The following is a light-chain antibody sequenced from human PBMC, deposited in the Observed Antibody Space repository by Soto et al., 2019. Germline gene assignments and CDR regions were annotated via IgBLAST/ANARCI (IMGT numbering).Light chain of an antibody. J-gene: IGKJ1*01. CDR1: QGMSSY. V-gene: IGKV1-27*01. CDR2: SAS. CDR3: QGTYNAPWT. Sequence: DIQLTQSPSSLSASVGDRVTIAFRVSQGMSSYLNWYRQKPGKVPKLLIYSASNLQSGVPSRSSGSGSGTAFTLTISSLRSEDVATYYGQGTYNAPWTFGQGTKVEIK.